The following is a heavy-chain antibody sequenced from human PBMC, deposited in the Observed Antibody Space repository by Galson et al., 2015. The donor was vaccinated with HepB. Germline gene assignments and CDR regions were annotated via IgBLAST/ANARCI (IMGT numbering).Heavy chain of an antibody. Sequence: SLRLSCAASGFTVSSNYMSWVRQAPGKGLEWVSVIYSGGSTYYADSVKGRFTISRDNSKNTLYLQMNSLKAEDTAVYYYARGIAVAGVFDYWGQGTLVTVSS. D-gene: IGHD6-19*01. CDR2: IYSGGST. V-gene: IGHV3-66*02. CDR1: GFTVSSNY. CDR3: ARGIAVAGVFDY. J-gene: IGHJ4*02.